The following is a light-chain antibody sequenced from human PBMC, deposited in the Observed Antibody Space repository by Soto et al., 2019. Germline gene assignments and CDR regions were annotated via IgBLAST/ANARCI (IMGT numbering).Light chain of an antibody. V-gene: IGKV3D-20*01. Sequence: ELVLTQSPATLSLSPGERAAVSCGAGQRVTSYLAWCRQNPGLALRLLIIGASSRATGIPDMVSGSGSGTVFALAISRLEREDFAGYYWQQYVTFGQGTRLE. J-gene: IGKJ5*01. CDR2: GAS. CDR3: QQYVT. CDR1: QRVTSY.